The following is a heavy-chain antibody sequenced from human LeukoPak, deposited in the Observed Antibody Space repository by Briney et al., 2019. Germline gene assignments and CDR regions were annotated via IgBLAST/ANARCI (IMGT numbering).Heavy chain of an antibody. J-gene: IGHJ4*02. Sequence: ASVKVSCKASGYTFSGYYMHWMRQAPGQRLEWMGWINPNSGGTNYAQNFQGRVTITRDTSINTAYMELSRLRSDDTAVYYCARDGDVDTAMVDFDYWGQGTLVTVSS. CDR2: INPNSGGT. CDR1: GYTFSGYY. V-gene: IGHV1-2*02. CDR3: ARDGDVDTAMVDFDY. D-gene: IGHD5-18*01.